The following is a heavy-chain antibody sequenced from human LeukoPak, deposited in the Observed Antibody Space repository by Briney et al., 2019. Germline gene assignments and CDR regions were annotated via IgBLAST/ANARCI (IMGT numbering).Heavy chain of an antibody. D-gene: IGHD2-2*01. J-gene: IGHJ4*02. V-gene: IGHV3-23*01. CDR1: GLTFAGYD. Sequence: GGSLRLSCAASGLTFAGYDMSWVRQAPGKGLEWVSTISASGDSTYYAGSVKGQFTISRDNSKNTLYLQMDSLRAEDTAVYYCAKRFCSATRCFHFDYWGQGTLVTVSS. CDR3: AKRFCSATRCFHFDY. CDR2: ISASGDST.